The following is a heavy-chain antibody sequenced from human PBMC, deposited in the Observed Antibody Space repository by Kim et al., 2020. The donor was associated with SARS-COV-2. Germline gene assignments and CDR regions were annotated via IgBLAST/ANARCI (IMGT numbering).Heavy chain of an antibody. Sequence: GGSLRLSCAASGFNFRNYAVNWVRQAPGKGLEWVSAITAGGGTYFADSVRGRFTISRDTFENMIYLHMNSLRVDDTATYHCARDIAPAGNRWFDPWGQGT. D-gene: IGHD6-13*01. J-gene: IGHJ5*02. CDR2: ITAGGGT. CDR3: ARDIAPAGNRWFDP. V-gene: IGHV3-23*01. CDR1: GFNFRNYA.